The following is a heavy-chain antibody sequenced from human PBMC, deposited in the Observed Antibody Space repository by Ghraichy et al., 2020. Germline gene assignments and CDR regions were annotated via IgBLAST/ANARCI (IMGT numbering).Heavy chain of an antibody. V-gene: IGHV3-74*01. CDR2: IDDKGSGT. J-gene: IGHJ4*02. CDR1: GFTLSSNW. CDR3: ATVFDF. Sequence: LLLTCAVSGFTLSSNWMHWVRQAPGKGLVWVSRIDDKGSGTSYADFVKGRFTISRDSAKNTVYLQMNSLRAEDTAVYYCATVFDFWGQGTLVTVSS.